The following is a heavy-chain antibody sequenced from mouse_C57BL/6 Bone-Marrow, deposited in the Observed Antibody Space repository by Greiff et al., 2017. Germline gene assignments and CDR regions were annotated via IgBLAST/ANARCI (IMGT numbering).Heavy chain of an antibody. D-gene: IGHD2-2*01. CDR3: ARSTMVTRGDY. J-gene: IGHJ4*01. CDR2: ISSGSSTI. CDR1: GFTFSDSG. V-gene: IGHV5-17*01. Sequence: DVQLVESGGGLVKPGGSLKLSCAASGFTFSDSGMHWVRQDPEKVLVWVAYISSGSSTIYYADTVKGRITISRDNTKNTLFLQTTSLTSEDTAMYYCARSTMVTRGDYWGQGTSVTVSS.